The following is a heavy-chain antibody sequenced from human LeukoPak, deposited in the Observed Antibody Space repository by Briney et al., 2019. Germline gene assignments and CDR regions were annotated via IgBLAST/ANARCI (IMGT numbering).Heavy chain of an antibody. V-gene: IGHV4-39*07. J-gene: IGHJ6*02. D-gene: IGHD3-22*01. CDR2: IYYSGST. CDR1: GGSISSGDYY. Sequence: SETLSLTCTVSGGSISSGDYYWSWIRQPPGKGLEWIGSIYYSGSTYYNPSLKSRVTISVDTSKNQFSLKLSSVTAADTAVYYCARADYDSSGPYGMDVWGQGTTVTVSS. CDR3: ARADYDSSGPYGMDV.